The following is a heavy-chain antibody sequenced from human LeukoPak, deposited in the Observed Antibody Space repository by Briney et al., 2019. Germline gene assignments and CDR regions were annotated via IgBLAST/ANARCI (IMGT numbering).Heavy chain of an antibody. CDR3: AKDTSGGPY. CDR2: INWNGGST. Sequence: GGSLRLSCAASGFTFDDYGMSWVRQAPGKGLEWVSGINWNGGSTGYADSVKGRITISRDNSKNTLYLQMNSLRAEDTAVYYCAKDTSGGPYWGQGSLVSVSS. V-gene: IGHV3-20*04. D-gene: IGHD3-16*01. J-gene: IGHJ4*02. CDR1: GFTFDDYG.